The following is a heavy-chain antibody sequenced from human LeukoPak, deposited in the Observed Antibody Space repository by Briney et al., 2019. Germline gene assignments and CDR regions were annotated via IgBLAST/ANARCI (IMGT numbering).Heavy chain of an antibody. D-gene: IGHD3-22*01. Sequence: SDTLSLTCTVSGGSISSGGYYWSWVRQHPGKGLEWVGYIYYSGSTYYNPSLKSRVNISVDTSKNQFSLKLSSVTAADTAVYYCARDRYDSSGYGNWGQGTLVTVSS. J-gene: IGHJ4*02. V-gene: IGHV4-31*03. CDR1: GGSISSGGYY. CDR3: ARDRYDSSGYGN. CDR2: IYYSGST.